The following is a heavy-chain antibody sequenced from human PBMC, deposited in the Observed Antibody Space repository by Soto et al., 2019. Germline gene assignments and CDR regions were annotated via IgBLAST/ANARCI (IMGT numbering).Heavy chain of an antibody. CDR1: GYTFTTYD. D-gene: IGHD1-26*01. CDR3: ARVAGSPDY. V-gene: IGHV1-8*01. Sequence: QVQLVQSGPEVKKPGASVKVSCKASGYTFTTYDFNWVRQAPGQGLEWMGWLNPKSGMTGSAQKFXGRDTXXRDSSISKVYMELSSLRSEDTAVYYCARVAGSPDYWGQGTLVTVSS. CDR2: LNPKSGMT. J-gene: IGHJ4*02.